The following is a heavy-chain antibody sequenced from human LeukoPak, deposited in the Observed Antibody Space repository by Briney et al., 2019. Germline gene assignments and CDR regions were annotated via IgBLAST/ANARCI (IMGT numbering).Heavy chain of an antibody. D-gene: IGHD3-10*01. Sequence: GGSLRLSCEASGFIFNSYGIHWVRQAPGKGLEWVAVVWNDGTKKYYADSVKGRFTISRDDSKYTVYLQMDSLRVEDTAVYYCARSVGGDHNGKGDASDIWGQGTMVTVSS. CDR1: GFIFNSYG. J-gene: IGHJ3*02. V-gene: IGHV3-33*01. CDR3: ARSVGGDHNGKGDASDI. CDR2: VWNDGTKK.